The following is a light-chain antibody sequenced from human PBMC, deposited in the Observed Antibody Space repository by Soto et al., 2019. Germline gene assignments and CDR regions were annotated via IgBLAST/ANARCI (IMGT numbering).Light chain of an antibody. CDR1: SSDIGGYNY. CDR2: EVT. CDR3: TSYADSNIVI. Sequence: QSALTQPPSASGSPGQSVAISCTGTSSDIGGYNYVSWYQQHPGKAPKLVIYEVTKRPSGVPDRFSGSESGNTASLTVSGLQAEDEGDYYCTSYADSNIVIFGGGTKLTVL. V-gene: IGLV2-8*01. J-gene: IGLJ2*01.